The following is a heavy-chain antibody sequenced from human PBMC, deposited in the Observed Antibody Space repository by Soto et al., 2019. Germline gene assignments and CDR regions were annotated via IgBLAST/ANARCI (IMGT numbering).Heavy chain of an antibody. CDR2: INWKSDI. CDR3: AISQDRGGRTTFIY. D-gene: IGHD3-16*01. CDR1: GFTFDDNA. J-gene: IGHJ4*02. Sequence: GGSLRLSCAVSGFTFDDNAMHWVRQALEKGLEWVSGINWKSDIGYADSVKGRFTISRDNAENSLYLQMNSLRAEDTALYYCAISQDRGGRTTFIYWGQGTQVTVSS. V-gene: IGHV3-9*01.